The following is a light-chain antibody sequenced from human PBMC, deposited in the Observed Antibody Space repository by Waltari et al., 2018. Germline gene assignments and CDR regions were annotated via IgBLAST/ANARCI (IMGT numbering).Light chain of an antibody. CDR1: PSISKW. CDR2: KAA. Sequence: DIQMTQSPSTLSASVGDRFTITCRASPSISKWLAWYQQKPGKAPKLLNYKAATLESGIPSRFSGSVSGREVTLTISSLQPDDFATYYCQEYNSYSLLTFGGGTKVEIK. J-gene: IGKJ4*01. CDR3: QEYNSYSLLT. V-gene: IGKV1-5*03.